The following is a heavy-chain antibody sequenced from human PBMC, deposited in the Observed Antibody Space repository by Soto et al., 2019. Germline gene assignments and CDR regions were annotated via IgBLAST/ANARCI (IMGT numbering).Heavy chain of an antibody. CDR3: ARDDCTSGVCYMSPFNY. CDR1: GYTFTIYS. D-gene: IGHD2-8*01. V-gene: IGHV1-3*01. CDR2: INAGNGNT. J-gene: IGHJ4*02. Sequence: GASVKVSCKASGYTFTIYSMHWVRQAPGQRLEWMGWINAGNGNTKYSQKFQGRVTMTRDTSASTVYMELSSLTSEDTAIYYCARDDCTSGVCYMSPFNYWGQGTLVTVSS.